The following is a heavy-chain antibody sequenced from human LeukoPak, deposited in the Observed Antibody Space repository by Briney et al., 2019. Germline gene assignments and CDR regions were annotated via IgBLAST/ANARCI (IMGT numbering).Heavy chain of an antibody. CDR2: ISYDGSNK. CDR3: AIIPRAAAGPSARSPFHY. V-gene: IGHV3-30*03. J-gene: IGHJ4*02. Sequence: GRSLRLSCAASGFTFNSFAMYWVRQAPGKGLEWVALISYDGSNKYYPDSVKGRFTISRDNAKNSLYLQMNSLRAEDTAVYYCAIIPRAAAGPSARSPFHYWGQGTLVTVSS. CDR1: GFTFNSFA. D-gene: IGHD6-13*01.